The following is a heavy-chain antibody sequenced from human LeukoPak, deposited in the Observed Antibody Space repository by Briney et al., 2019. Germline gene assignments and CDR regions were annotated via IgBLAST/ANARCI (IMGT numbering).Heavy chain of an antibody. V-gene: IGHV3-43*01. D-gene: IGHD1-26*01. CDR2: ISWDGGST. CDR1: GFTFDDYT. J-gene: IGHJ4*02. CDR3: AREFGWELPGFDY. Sequence: PGGSLRLSCAASGFTFDDYTMHWVRQAPGKGLEWVSLISWDGGSTYYADSVKGRFTISRDNAKNSLYLQMNSLRAEDTAVYFCAREFGWELPGFDYWGQGTLVTVSS.